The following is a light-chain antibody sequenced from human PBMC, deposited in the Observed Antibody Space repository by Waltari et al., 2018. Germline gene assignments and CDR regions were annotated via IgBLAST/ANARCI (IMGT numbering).Light chain of an antibody. CDR3: QAYDSSLSAV. V-gene: IGLV1-40*01. CDR1: TSNIGTYS. J-gene: IGLJ2*01. CDR2: END. Sequence: QSVLTQPPSVSGAPGLRVSISCTGSTSNIGTYSVPWYQQFPGTAPKLLIYENDKRPSGISDRFSGSQSGTSASLTISGLQSEDEADYYCQAYDSSLSAVFGGGTRLTVL.